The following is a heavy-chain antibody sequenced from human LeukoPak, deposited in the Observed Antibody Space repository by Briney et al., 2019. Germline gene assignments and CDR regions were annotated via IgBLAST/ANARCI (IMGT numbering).Heavy chain of an antibody. CDR2: ISGSGGST. D-gene: IGHD1-26*01. Sequence: GGSLRLSCAASGFTFSSYAMSWVRQAPGKGLEWVSAISGSGGSTYYADSVKGRFTISRDNAKSSLYLQMNSLRAEDTAVYYCARGIVGAYHFDYWGQGTLVTVSS. J-gene: IGHJ4*02. CDR1: GFTFSSYA. CDR3: ARGIVGAYHFDY. V-gene: IGHV3-23*01.